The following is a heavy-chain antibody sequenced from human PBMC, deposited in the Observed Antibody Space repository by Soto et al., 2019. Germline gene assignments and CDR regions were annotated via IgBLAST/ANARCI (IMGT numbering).Heavy chain of an antibody. CDR3: ARDGTFGARGGSLDI. D-gene: IGHD3-16*01. CDR1: GFTFRTYG. CDR2: FWYDGSNK. Sequence: GSLRLSCAAAGFTFRTYGMHWVRQAPGKGLEWVAIFWYDGSNKYYAESVKGRFTISRDNSKDTLYLQMNSLRAEDTAVYYCARDGTFGARGGSLDIWGQGTMVTVSS. J-gene: IGHJ3*02. V-gene: IGHV3-33*01.